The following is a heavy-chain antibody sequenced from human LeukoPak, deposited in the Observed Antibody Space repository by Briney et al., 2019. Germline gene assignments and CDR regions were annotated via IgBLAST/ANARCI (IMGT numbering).Heavy chain of an antibody. CDR3: ARDPESGYHYFDY. CDR2: ISSSSSYI. J-gene: IGHJ4*02. CDR1: GFTFSSYS. D-gene: IGHD3-3*01. V-gene: IGHV3-21*01. Sequence: GGSLRLSCAASGFTFSSYSMNWVRQAPGKGLEWVSSISSSSSYIYYADSVKGRFTISKDNAKNSLFLQMNSLRAEDTAVYYCARDPESGYHYFDYWGQGTLVTVS.